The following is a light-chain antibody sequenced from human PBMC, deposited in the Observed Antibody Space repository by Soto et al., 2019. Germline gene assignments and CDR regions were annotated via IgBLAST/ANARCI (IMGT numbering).Light chain of an antibody. Sequence: DIQMTQSPSTLSASVGDRVTITCRASQSIRSWLAWYQKKPGKAPNLLIYDASSLEGGVPSRFSGSGSGTEFTLTISSLQPDDFATYYCQQYSSYWTFGQGTKVDIK. CDR2: DAS. J-gene: IGKJ1*01. CDR3: QQYSSYWT. V-gene: IGKV1-5*01. CDR1: QSIRSW.